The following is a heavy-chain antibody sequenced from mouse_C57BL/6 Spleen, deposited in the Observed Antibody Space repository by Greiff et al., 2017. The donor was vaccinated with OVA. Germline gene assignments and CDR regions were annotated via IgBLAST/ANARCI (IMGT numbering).Heavy chain of an antibody. CDR3: ARDPYYAMDY. Sequence: QVQLQQSGAELVKPGASVKLSCKASGYTFTSYWMHWVKQRPGQGLEWIGMIHPNSGSTNYNEKFKSKATLTVDKSSSTAYMQLSSLTSEDSAVYYCARDPYYAMDYWGQGTSVTVSS. V-gene: IGHV1-64*01. CDR1: GYTFTSYW. J-gene: IGHJ4*01. CDR2: IHPNSGST.